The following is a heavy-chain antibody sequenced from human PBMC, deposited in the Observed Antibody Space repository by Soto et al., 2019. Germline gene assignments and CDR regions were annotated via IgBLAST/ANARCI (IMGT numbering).Heavy chain of an antibody. CDR2: SRDKGNSYIP. CDR1: GFTFSDYY. CDR3: ARPIPGTTSFDY. Sequence: EVHLVESGGGLVQPGGSLRLSCAGSGFTFSDYYIDWVRQAPGKGLEWVGRSRDKGNSYIPDYAASVKGRFTVSRDASKISLSLQMNSLKAEDTALYYCARPIPGTTSFDYWGQGTLVTVSS. J-gene: IGHJ4*02. V-gene: IGHV3-72*01. D-gene: IGHD1-7*01.